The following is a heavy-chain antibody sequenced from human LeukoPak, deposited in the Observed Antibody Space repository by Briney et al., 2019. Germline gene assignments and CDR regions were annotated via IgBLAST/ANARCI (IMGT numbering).Heavy chain of an antibody. CDR1: GFTFSSYE. J-gene: IGHJ4*02. V-gene: IGHV3-48*03. CDR2: ISSSGYTI. CDR3: ARDRYDSGSYLFDY. Sequence: GGSLRLSCAASGFTFSSYEMNWVRQAPGKGLEWVSYISSSGYTIYYADSVKGRLTISRDNAKNSLYLQMNSLRAEDTAVYYCARDRYDSGSYLFDYWGQGTLVTVSS. D-gene: IGHD3-10*01.